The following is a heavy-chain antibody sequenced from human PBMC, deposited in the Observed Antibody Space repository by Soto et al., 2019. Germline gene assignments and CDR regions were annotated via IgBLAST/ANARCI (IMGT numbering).Heavy chain of an antibody. CDR2: IYYMGRT. D-gene: IGHD6-19*01. CDR1: SIRTYY. Sequence: SATLSLTCTVGSIRTYYWNWIRQPPGKGLEWIGYIYYMGRTNYNPSLKSRVTMSIDTSKNQFSLKLSSVTAADTAVYYCARDPVRVTHFDYWGQGALVTVS. V-gene: IGHV4-59*01. CDR3: ARDPVRVTHFDY. J-gene: IGHJ4*02.